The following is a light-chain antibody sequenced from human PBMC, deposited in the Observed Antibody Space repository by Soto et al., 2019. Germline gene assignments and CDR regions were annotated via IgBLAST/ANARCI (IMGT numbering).Light chain of an antibody. CDR1: QSVSSSY. V-gene: IGKV3D-7*01. J-gene: IGKJ2*01. CDR3: QQDYNLPQT. CDR2: GAS. Sequence: PGERVTLSCRASQSVSSSYLPWYQQKPGQAPRLLIYGASTRATGIPARFSGSGSGTDFTLTISSLQPEDFAVYYCQQDYNLPQTFGQGTKLEIK.